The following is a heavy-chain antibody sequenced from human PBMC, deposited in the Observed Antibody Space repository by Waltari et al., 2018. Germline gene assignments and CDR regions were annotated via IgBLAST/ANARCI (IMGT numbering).Heavy chain of an antibody. J-gene: IGHJ4*02. V-gene: IGHV2-5*02. CDR3: AHRPSHYDIFSGYYNYFDY. Sequence: QITLKESGPTLVNPTQTLTLTCAFSGFSFSTSGLGVGRIRQPPGKALEWLAFVYWDDNKRYSPSLKGRLTITKDTAEDQVVLTMTNMDPVDTATYFCAHRPSHYDIFSGYYNYFDYWGQGILVTVSS. CDR2: VYWDDNK. D-gene: IGHD3-9*01. CDR1: GFSFSTSGLG.